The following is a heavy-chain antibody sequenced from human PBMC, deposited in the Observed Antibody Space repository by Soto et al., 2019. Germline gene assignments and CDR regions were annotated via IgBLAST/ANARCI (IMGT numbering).Heavy chain of an antibody. CDR2: ISWNSGSI. D-gene: IGHD6-19*01. J-gene: IGHJ4*02. V-gene: IGHV3-9*01. CDR3: AKPANSGWYTD. CDR1: GFTFDDYA. Sequence: EVQLVESGGGLVQPGRSLRLSCAASGFTFDDYAMHWVRQAPGKGLEWVSGISWNSGSIGYADSVKGRFTISRDNAKNSLYLQMNSLRAEDTALYYCAKPANSGWYTDWGQGTLVTVSS.